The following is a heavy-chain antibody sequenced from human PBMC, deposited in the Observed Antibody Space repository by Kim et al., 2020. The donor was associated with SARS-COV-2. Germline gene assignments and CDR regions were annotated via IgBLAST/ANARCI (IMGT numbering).Heavy chain of an antibody. V-gene: IGHV1-2*06. CDR2: INPNSGGT. CDR3: ARAAWCSGRGGYYMDV. CDR1: GYTFTGYY. J-gene: IGHJ6*03. D-gene: IGHD6-19*01. Sequence: ASVKVSCKASGYTFTGYYMHWVRQAPEQGLEWMGRINPNSGGTNYAQKFQGRVTMTRDTSISTAYMELSRLRSDDTAVYYCARAAWCSGRGGYYMDVWGKGTTVTVSS.